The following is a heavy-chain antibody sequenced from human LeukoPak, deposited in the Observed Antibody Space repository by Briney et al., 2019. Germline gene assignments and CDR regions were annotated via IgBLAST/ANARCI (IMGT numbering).Heavy chain of an antibody. D-gene: IGHD2-2*01. CDR3: AKDRVVVPAAKSDDLDY. J-gene: IGHJ4*02. CDR2: IRYDGSNK. Sequence: PGRSLRLSCAASGFTFSSYGMHWVRQAPGKGLEWVAFIRYDGSNKYYADSVKGRFTISRDNSKNTLYLQMNSLRAEDTAVYYCAKDRVVVPAAKSDDLDYWGQGTLVTVSS. V-gene: IGHV3-30*02. CDR1: GFTFSSYG.